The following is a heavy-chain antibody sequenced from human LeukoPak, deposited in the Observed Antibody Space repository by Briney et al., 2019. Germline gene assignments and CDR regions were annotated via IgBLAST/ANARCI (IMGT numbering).Heavy chain of an antibody. V-gene: IGHV1-46*01. CDR1: GYTLTELS. J-gene: IGHJ4*02. CDR2: INPSGGST. Sequence: ASVKVSCKVSGYTLTELSMHWVRQAPGQGLEWMGVINPSGGSTTYAQNFQDRVTMTRDTSTSTVYMELSSLRSEDTAVYYCARVAYGDYFYVWGQGTLVTVTS. D-gene: IGHD3-10*01. CDR3: ARVAYGDYFYV.